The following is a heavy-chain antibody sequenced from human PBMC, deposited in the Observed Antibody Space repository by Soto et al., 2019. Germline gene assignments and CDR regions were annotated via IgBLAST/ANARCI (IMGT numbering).Heavy chain of an antibody. CDR3: ARYKGYCSGGSCYYYYYRDG. D-gene: IGHD2-15*01. Sequence: GGLLRLSCAACGFPFSTYSMNWVRQAPGKGLEWVSYISTTGSTIYYADSVKGRFTISRDNAKNSLYLQMTSLRAEDTAVYYCARYKGYCSGGSCYYYYYRDGWGKGTTVTVSS. CDR1: GFPFSTYS. CDR2: ISTTGSTI. V-gene: IGHV3-48*01. J-gene: IGHJ6*03.